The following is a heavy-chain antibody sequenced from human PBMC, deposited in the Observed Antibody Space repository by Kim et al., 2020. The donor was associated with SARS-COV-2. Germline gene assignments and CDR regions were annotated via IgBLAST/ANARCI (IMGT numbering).Heavy chain of an antibody. D-gene: IGHD3-16*02. CDR3: ARKGGSYHNWYFDL. V-gene: IGHV4-4*09. J-gene: IGHJ2*01. Sequence: NPSLKSRVTISVDTSKNQFSLKLSSVTAADTAVYYCARKGGSYHNWYFDLWGRGTLVTVSS.